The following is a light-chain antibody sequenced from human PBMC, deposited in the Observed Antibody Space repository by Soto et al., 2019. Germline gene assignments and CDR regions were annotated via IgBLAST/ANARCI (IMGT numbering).Light chain of an antibody. V-gene: IGKV1-5*01. J-gene: IGKJ1*01. CDR1: QNVSRW. Sequence: DIQMTQSPSTLSASVGDRVTITCRASQNVSRWLAWYQQKPRKAPKLLIYDVSSLESGVPSRFSGTGSGTDFTLTISSLQPDDFATYYCQQYDRYSWTFSLGTKVDIK. CDR2: DVS. CDR3: QQYDRYSWT.